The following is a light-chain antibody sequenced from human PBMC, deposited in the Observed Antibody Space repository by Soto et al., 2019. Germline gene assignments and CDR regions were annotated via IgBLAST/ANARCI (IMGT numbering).Light chain of an antibody. Sequence: QSALTQPPSASGSPGQSVTISCTGTSSDVGGYNAVSWYQQHPGKVPKLVIYEVSKRPSGVPYRFSGSKSGNTASLTVSGLQAEDEADYYCSSHAGSINVVFGGGTKLTVL. J-gene: IGLJ2*01. V-gene: IGLV2-8*01. CDR3: SSHAGSINVV. CDR1: SSDVGGYNA. CDR2: EVS.